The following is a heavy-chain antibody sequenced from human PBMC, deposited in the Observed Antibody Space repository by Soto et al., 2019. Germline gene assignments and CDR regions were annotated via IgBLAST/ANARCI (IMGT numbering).Heavy chain of an antibody. Sequence: QVQLVQSGAEVRKPGSSVKVSCKASGDTFSFYTINWVRQAPGLGLEWMGRVNPIVSMSNYAQKFQGRVTITADNSTNTAYMQLSSLRSEEPAIYYCAASYGSGYRAFDYWGQGALVTVSS. V-gene: IGHV1-69*02. D-gene: IGHD3-10*01. CDR2: VNPIVSMS. CDR1: GDTFSFYT. CDR3: AASYGSGYRAFDY. J-gene: IGHJ4*02.